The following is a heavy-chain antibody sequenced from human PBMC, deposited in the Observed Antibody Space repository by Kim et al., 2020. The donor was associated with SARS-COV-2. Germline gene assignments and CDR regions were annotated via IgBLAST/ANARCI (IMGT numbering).Heavy chain of an antibody. J-gene: IGHJ3*02. CDR2: IIPILGIA. V-gene: IGHV1-69*02. CDR3: ATWGSGDYTRADAFDI. D-gene: IGHD3-22*01. Sequence: SVKVSCKASGGTFSSYSISWVRQAPGQGLEWMGRIIPILGIANYAQKFQGRVTITADKSTSTAYMELSSLRSEDTAVYYCATWGSGDYTRADAFDIWGQGTMVTVSS. CDR1: GGTFSSYS.